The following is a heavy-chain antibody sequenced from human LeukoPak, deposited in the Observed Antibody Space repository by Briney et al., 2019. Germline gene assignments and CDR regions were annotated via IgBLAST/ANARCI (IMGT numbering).Heavy chain of an antibody. CDR2: INPSGGST. CDR3: ARDTGYSSGSIDY. CDR1: GYTFTSYY. D-gene: IGHD6-19*01. Sequence: ASVKVSCKASGYTFTSYYMRWVRQAPGQGLEWMGIINPSGGSTSYAQKFQGRVTMTRDMSTSTAYMELRSLRSDDTAVYYCARDTGYSSGSIDYWGQGTLVTVSS. V-gene: IGHV1-46*01. J-gene: IGHJ4*02.